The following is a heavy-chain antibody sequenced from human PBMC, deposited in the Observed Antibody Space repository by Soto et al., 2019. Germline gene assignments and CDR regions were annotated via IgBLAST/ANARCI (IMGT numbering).Heavy chain of an antibody. D-gene: IGHD1-26*01. CDR2: ISYDGSNK. Sequence: QVQLVESGGGVVQPGRSLRLSCAASGFTFSHYGIHWVRQAPGKGLEWLAVISYDGSNKHYADSVKGRFTVSRDNSKNTLYLQMNSLRAEATAVYFCARYRGKYPGPIDYWGQGTLVTVSS. CDR1: GFTFSHYG. V-gene: IGHV3-30*03. CDR3: ARYRGKYPGPIDY. J-gene: IGHJ4*02.